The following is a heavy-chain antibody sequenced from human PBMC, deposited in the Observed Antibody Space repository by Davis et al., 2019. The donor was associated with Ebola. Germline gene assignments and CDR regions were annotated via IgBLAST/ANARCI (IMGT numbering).Heavy chain of an antibody. J-gene: IGHJ3*02. CDR3: ARSGYSSSLEDAFDI. CDR1: GYSFTKYW. V-gene: IGHV5-51*01. CDR2: IYPGDSDT. D-gene: IGHD6-13*01. Sequence: KVSCKGSGYSFTKYWIGWVRQMPGKGLEWMGIIYPGDSDTRYSPSFQGQVTISADKSISTAYLQWSSLKASDTAMYYCARSGYSSSLEDAFDIWGQGTMVTVSS.